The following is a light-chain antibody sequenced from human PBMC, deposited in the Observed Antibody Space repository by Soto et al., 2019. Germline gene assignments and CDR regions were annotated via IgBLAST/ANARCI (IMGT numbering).Light chain of an antibody. CDR3: QQRSNWPPWK. J-gene: IGKJ1*01. V-gene: IGKV3-11*01. CDR1: QSVSSH. CDR2: DAS. Sequence: EIVLTQSPATLSLSPGERATLSSRASQSVSSHLAWYQQKPGQAPRLLIYDASNRATGIPARFSGSGSGTDFTLTISSLEPEDFAVYYCQQRSNWPPWKFGQGTKVDIK.